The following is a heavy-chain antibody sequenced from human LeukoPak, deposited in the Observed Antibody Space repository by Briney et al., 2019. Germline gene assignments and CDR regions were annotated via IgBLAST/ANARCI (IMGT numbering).Heavy chain of an antibody. CDR2: ISRNSGSI. J-gene: IGHJ4*02. CDR3: ARSLRVAVAASY. D-gene: IGHD6-19*01. V-gene: IGHV3-9*01. CDR1: GFTFDDYA. Sequence: PGGSLRLSCAASGFTFDDYAMHWVRQAPGKGLEWVSGISRNSGSIGYADSVKGRFTISRDNAKNSLYLQMNSLTAEDTAIYYCARSLRVAVAASYWGQGTLVTVSS.